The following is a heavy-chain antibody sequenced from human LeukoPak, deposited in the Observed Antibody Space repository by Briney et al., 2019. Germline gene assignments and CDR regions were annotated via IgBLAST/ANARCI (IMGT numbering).Heavy chain of an antibody. CDR1: GYTFTGYY. CDR3: ARPPSGSYAYFDL. V-gene: IGHV1-2*02. CDR2: INPNSGGT. D-gene: IGHD1-26*01. Sequence: ASVKVSCKASGYTFTGYYMHWVRQAPGQGLEWMGWINPNSGGTNYAQKLQGRVTMTTDTSTSTAYMELRSLRSDDTAVYYCARPPSGSYAYFDLWGRGTLVTVSS. J-gene: IGHJ2*01.